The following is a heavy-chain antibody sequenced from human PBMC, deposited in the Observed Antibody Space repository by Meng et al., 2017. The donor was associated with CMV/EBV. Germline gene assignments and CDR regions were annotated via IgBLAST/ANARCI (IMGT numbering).Heavy chain of an antibody. D-gene: IGHD6-13*01. J-gene: IGHJ6*02. V-gene: IGHV1-69*04. CDR3: ARDRVYSSTWLGSPETDYFHNGLDV. Sequence: SVNVSCKASGCTVSSYTISWVRQAPGQGLEWMGRIIPVVGIANYAQKFQGRVTITADKPRSTAYMELSSLRSDDTAVYYCARDRVYSSTWLGSPETDYFHNGLDVWGQGTAVTVSS. CDR2: IIPVVGIA. CDR1: GCTVSSYT.